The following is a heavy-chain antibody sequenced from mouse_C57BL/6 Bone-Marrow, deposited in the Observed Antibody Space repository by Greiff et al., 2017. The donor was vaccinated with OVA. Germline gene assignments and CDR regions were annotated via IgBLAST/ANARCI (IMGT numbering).Heavy chain of an antibody. CDR2: ISSGGSYT. D-gene: IGHD2-5*01. J-gene: IGHJ3*01. Sequence: EVKLVESGGDLVKPGGSLKLSCAASGSTFSSYGMSWVRQTPDKRLEWVATISSGGSYTYYPDSVKGRFTISRDNAKNTLYLQMSSLKSEDTAMYYCARSNYGFAYWGQGTLVTVSA. CDR1: GSTFSSYG. CDR3: ARSNYGFAY. V-gene: IGHV5-6*02.